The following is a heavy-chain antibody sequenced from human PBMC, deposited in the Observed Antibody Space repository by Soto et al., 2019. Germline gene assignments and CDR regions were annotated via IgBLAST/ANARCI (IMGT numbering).Heavy chain of an antibody. CDR2: ISYDGSCK. J-gene: IGHJ6*02. CDR1: GFTFSSYD. D-gene: IGHD3-16*01. V-gene: IGHV3-30-3*01. Sequence: QVQLVESGGGVVQPGRSLRLSCAASGFTFSSYDMHWVRQAPGKGLEWVTVISYDGSCKYYTDSVKGRFTISRDNSKNTLYLQMNSLRAEDTAVYYCSRVSREPRRALGYYFGRDVWGQGSTVTDSS. CDR3: SRVSREPRRALGYYFGRDV.